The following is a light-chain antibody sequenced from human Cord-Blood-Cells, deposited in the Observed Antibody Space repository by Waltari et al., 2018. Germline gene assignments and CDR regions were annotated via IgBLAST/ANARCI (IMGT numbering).Light chain of an antibody. CDR3: CSYAGSSWV. V-gene: IGLV2-23*01. CDR2: EGS. Sequence: QSALTQPASVSGSPGQSITISCTGTSSDVGSYNLVSWYQQHPGKDPKLMIYEGSKRPSGVSNRCSGSKSGNTASLTISGLQAEDEADYYCCSYAGSSWVFGGGTKLTVL. CDR1: SSDVGSYNL. J-gene: IGLJ3*02.